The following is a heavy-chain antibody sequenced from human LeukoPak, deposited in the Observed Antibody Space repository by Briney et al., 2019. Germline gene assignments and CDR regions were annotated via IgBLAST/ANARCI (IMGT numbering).Heavy chain of an antibody. CDR2: IIPIFGTA. V-gene: IGHV1-69*13. D-gene: IGHD2-15*01. CDR3: ARGSLSVVAATLGFDY. J-gene: IGHJ4*02. Sequence: SVKVSCKASGYTFTGYYMHWVRQAPGQGLEWMGGIIPIFGTANYAQKFQGRVTITADESTSTAYMELSSLRSEDTAVYYCARGSLSVVAATLGFDYWGQGTLVTVSS. CDR1: GYTFTGYY.